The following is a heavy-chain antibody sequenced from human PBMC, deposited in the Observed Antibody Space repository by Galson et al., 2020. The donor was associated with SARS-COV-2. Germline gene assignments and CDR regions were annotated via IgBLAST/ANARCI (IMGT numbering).Heavy chain of an antibody. CDR3: AKLVRGTSCYFDY. CDR2: ISGSGGTT. D-gene: IGHD3-10*01. J-gene: IGHJ4*02. Sequence: GESPKISCAASGFTFSSYAMSWVRQAPGKGLEWVSGISGSGGTTYYADSVKGRFTISRDNSKNTLCLQMNSLRADDTAVYYCAKLVRGTSCYFDYWGQGTLVTVSS. V-gene: IGHV3-23*01. CDR1: GFTFSSYA.